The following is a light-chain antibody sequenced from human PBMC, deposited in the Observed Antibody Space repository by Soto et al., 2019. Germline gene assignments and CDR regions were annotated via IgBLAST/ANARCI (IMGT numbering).Light chain of an antibody. CDR3: QQYGSSPYT. J-gene: IGKJ2*01. CDR2: DAS. Sequence: EIVLTQSPGTLSLSPGERATLSCRASQSVTNNYLTWYQQKPGQAPRLLIYDASSRATGIPDRFSGSGSGTGFTLPISRLEPADFAVYYCQQYGSSPYTFGQGTKLAIK. V-gene: IGKV3-20*01. CDR1: QSVTNNY.